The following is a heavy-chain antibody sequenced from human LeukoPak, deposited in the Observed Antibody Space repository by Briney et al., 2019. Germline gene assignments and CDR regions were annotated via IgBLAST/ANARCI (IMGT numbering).Heavy chain of an antibody. D-gene: IGHD6-19*01. V-gene: IGHV1-69*13. Sequence: SVKVSCKASGGTFISYAISWVRQAPGQGLEWMGGIIPIFGTANYAQKFQGRVTITADESTSTAYMELSSLRSEDTAVYYCARGGSSGWYYYGMDVWGQGTTVTVSS. CDR2: IIPIFGTA. CDR1: GGTFISYA. J-gene: IGHJ6*02. CDR3: ARGGSSGWYYYGMDV.